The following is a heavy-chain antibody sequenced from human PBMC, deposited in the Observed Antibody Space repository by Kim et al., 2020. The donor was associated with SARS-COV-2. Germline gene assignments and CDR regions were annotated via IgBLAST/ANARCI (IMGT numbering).Heavy chain of an antibody. V-gene: IGHV4-34*01. J-gene: IGHJ6*02. CDR1: GGSFSGYY. CDR3: ARGPGYCSSTSCYRGDYYYYYGMDV. D-gene: IGHD2-2*01. CDR2: INHSGST. Sequence: SETLSLTCAVYGGSFSGYYWSWIRQPPGKGLEWIGEINHSGSTNYNPSLKSRVTISVDTSKNQFSLKLSSVTAADTAVYYCARGPGYCSSTSCYRGDYYYYYGMDVWGQGTTVTVSS.